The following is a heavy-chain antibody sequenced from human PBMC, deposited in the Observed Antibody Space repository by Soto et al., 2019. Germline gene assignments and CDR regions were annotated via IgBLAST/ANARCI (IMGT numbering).Heavy chain of an antibody. CDR1: VWSIFSSSYY. CDR2: LYYTGTT. D-gene: IGHD2-2*01. CDR3: GDYCSSHHCHDWLDP. J-gene: IGHJ5*02. V-gene: IGHV4-39*01. Sequence: PSATXSLTGSVSVWSIFSSSYYFGWIRQPPGKGLEWIGSLYYTGTTNYNSSLKSRVTISADKSQNQFSLRLSSVTAADTAVYYCGDYCSSHHCHDWLDPWGQGTLVTVSS.